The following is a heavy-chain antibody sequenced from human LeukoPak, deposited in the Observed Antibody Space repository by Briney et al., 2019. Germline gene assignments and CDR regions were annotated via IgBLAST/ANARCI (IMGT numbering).Heavy chain of an antibody. Sequence: GGSLRLSCAASGFTFSSYSMNWVRQAPGKGLEWVSSISSSSSYIYYADSVKGRFTISRDNAKNSLYLQMNSLRAEDTAVYYCARVALAAAGSAFDIWGQGTMVTVS. CDR1: GFTFSSYS. CDR3: ARVALAAAGSAFDI. J-gene: IGHJ3*02. D-gene: IGHD6-13*01. CDR2: ISSSSSYI. V-gene: IGHV3-21*01.